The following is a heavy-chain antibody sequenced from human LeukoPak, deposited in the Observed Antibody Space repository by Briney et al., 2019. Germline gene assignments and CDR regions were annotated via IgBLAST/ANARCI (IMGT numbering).Heavy chain of an antibody. Sequence: GGSLRLSCAASGFTLSSYWMTWVRQAPGKGLEWVANIKQDGSETYYVDSVKGRFTISRDNAKNSLYLQMNSLRAEDTAVYYCVRAYSGSWHLWGQGTLVTVSS. D-gene: IGHD6-13*01. CDR1: GFTLSSYW. V-gene: IGHV3-7*01. J-gene: IGHJ5*02. CDR3: VRAYSGSWHL. CDR2: IKQDGSET.